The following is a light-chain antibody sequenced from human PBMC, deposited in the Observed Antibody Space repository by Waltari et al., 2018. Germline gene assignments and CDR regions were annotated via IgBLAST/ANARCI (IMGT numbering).Light chain of an antibody. Sequence: QMTKSPSSLSASVGDRVTITRRASQGIDNFLAWYQQKPGKVPRLLIYGAFTLQSGAPARFSGSMSGTDFTLTITSLQPDDVATYYCQRYDSVPRTFGQGTKVEI. CDR3: QRYDSVPRT. J-gene: IGKJ1*01. V-gene: IGKV1-27*01. CDR1: QGIDNF. CDR2: GAF.